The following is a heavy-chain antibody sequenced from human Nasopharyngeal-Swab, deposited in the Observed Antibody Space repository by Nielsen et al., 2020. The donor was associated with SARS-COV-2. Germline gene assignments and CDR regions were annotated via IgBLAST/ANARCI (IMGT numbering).Heavy chain of an antibody. D-gene: IGHD6-19*01. J-gene: IGHJ2*01. V-gene: IGHV3-30*03. CDR3: AGSSGGYWYFDL. Sequence: GESLKISCAASGFTFSSYGMHWVRQAPGKGLEWVAVISYDGSNKYYADSVKGRFTISRDNSKNTLYLQMNSLRAEDTAVYYCAGSSGGYWYFDLWGRGTLVTVSS. CDR1: GFTFSSYG. CDR2: ISYDGSNK.